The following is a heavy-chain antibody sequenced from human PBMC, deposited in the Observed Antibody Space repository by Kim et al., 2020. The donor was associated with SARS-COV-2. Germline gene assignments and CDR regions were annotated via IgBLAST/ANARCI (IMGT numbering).Heavy chain of an antibody. D-gene: IGHD4-4*01. CDR2: INHSGST. CDR1: GGSFSGYY. Sequence: SETLSLTCAVYGGSFSGYYWSWIRQPPGKGLEWIGEINHSGSTNYNPSLKSRVTISVDTSKNQFSLKLSSVTAADTAVYYCAGARARGTYSNYRSFDPWGQGTLVTVSS. J-gene: IGHJ5*02. V-gene: IGHV4-34*01. CDR3: AGARARGTYSNYRSFDP.